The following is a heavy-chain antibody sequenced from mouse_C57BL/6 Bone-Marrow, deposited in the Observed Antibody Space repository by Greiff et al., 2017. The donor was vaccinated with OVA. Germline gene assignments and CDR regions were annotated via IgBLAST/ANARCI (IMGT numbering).Heavy chain of an antibody. CDR1: GFTFSSYA. CDR2: ISDGGSYT. V-gene: IGHV5-4*01. Sequence: EVQVVESGGGLVKPGGSLKLSCAASGFTFSSYAMSWVRQTPEKRLEWVATISDGGSYTYYPANVKGRFTISRDNAKNNLYLQMSHLKSEDTAMYYCARDGGTSAYWGQGTLVTVSA. CDR3: ARDGGTSAY. D-gene: IGHD3-3*01. J-gene: IGHJ3*01.